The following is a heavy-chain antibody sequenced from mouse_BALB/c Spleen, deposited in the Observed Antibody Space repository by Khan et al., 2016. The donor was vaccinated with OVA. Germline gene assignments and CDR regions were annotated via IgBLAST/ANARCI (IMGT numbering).Heavy chain of an antibody. V-gene: IGHV3-6*02. J-gene: IGHJ2*01. D-gene: IGHD1-1*01. CDR1: GYSITSGYN. CDR3: ARDYFGNGYFDY. CDR2: ISYDGSF. Sequence: DVKLQESGPGLVKPSQSLSLTCSVTGYSITSGYNWNWIRQFPGNKLEWMGFISYDGSFNYNPSLKNRISITRDTSKNKFFLKLNSVTTEDTATYYCARDYFGNGYFDYWGQGTTLTVSS.